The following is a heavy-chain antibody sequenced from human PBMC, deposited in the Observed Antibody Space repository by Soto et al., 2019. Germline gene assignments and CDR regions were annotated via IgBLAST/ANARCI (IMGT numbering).Heavy chain of an antibody. CDR1: GFTFSSYA. CDR2: ISGSGGST. V-gene: IGHV3-23*01. D-gene: IGHD6-13*01. J-gene: IGHJ6*03. CDR3: AKVRGIAAAEYPPPYYYYMDV. Sequence: GGSLRLSCAASGFTFSSYAMSWVRQAPGKGLEWVSAISGSGGSTYYADSVKGRFTISRDNSKNTLYLQMNSLRAEDTAVYYCAKVRGIAAAEYPPPYYYYMDVWGKGTTVTVSS.